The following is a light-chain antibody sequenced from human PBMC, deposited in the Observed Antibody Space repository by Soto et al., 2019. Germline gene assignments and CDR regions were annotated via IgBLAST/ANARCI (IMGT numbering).Light chain of an antibody. CDR1: QSISSW. V-gene: IGKV1-5*01. CDR2: DAS. CDR3: QQYNRYSPYT. J-gene: IGKJ2*01. Sequence: DIQMTQSPSTLSASVGDRVTITCRASQSISSWLAWYQQKPGKAPKLLIYDASSLESGVPSRFSGSGSGTEFTLPISSLQPDDFATYYCQQYNRYSPYTFGQGTKLEIK.